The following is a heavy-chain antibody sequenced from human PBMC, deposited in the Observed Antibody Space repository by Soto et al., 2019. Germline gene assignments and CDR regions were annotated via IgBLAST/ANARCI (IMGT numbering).Heavy chain of an antibody. CDR1: GYTFTSYD. J-gene: IGHJ4*02. Sequence: QVQLVQSGAAVKKPGASVKVSCKASGYTFTSYDINWVRQATGQGLEWMGWMNPNSGNTGYAQKFQGRVTMPRNTSISTAYIELSSLRSEDTAVYYCARIKYSSSWRQFDYWGQGTLVTVSS. D-gene: IGHD6-13*01. V-gene: IGHV1-8*01. CDR2: MNPNSGNT. CDR3: ARIKYSSSWRQFDY.